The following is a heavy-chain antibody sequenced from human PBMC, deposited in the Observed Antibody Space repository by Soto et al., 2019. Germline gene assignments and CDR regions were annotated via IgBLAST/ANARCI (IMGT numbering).Heavy chain of an antibody. J-gene: IGHJ6*02. CDR2: IRSKAYGGTT. D-gene: IGHD5-18*01. CDR1: GFTFGDYA. V-gene: IGHV3-49*03. Sequence: LSCTASGFTFGDYAMSWFRQAPGKGLEWVGFIRSKAYGGTTEYAASVKGRFTISRDDSKSIAYLQMNSLKTEDTAVYYCTIRYSYGYVLPYYYGMDVWGQGTTVTVS. CDR3: TIRYSYGYVLPYYYGMDV.